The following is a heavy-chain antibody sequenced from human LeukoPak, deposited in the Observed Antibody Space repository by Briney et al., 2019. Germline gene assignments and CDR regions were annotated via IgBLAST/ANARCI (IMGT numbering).Heavy chain of an antibody. CDR1: GGFISSYY. V-gene: IGHV4-59*01. CDR3: TTDSILGALEFDN. J-gene: IGHJ4*01. CDR2: IYHSGST. Sequence: SETLSLTCTVSGGFISSYYWSWIRHPPGKGLERIGYIYHSGSTNYNPSLKSRVTISVDTSKNQFSLKLSSVTAADTAVYYRTTDSILGALEFDNWGQEPWFTVSS. D-gene: IGHD3-3*01.